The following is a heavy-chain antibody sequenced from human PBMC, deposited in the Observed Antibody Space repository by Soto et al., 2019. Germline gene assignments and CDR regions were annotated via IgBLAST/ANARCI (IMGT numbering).Heavy chain of an antibody. CDR3: GEGVGGYCVRTVRY. CDR1: GFTFRRFA. D-gene: IGHD6-25*01. Sequence: EVQLLESGGALVQPGGSLSLSCAASGFTFRRFAMNWVRQAPGKGLEWVSTLSGSDQLEWVSASRGSGGTTEYADSVKGRYTIYSDNAKYTLYREMNKIRADDTAIYYCGEGVGGYCVRTVRYWGQGTLVSVS. V-gene: IGHV3-23*01. CDR2: LSGSDQLEWVSASRGSGGTT. J-gene: IGHJ4*02.